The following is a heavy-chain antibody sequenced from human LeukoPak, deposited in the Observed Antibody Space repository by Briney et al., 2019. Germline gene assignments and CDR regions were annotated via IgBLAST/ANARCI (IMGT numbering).Heavy chain of an antibody. Sequence: PGGSLRLSCAASGFTFSSYSMNWVRQAPGKGLEWVSSISSSSCYIYYADSVKGRFTISRDNAKNSLYLQMNSLRAEDTAVYYCARDSSPYCSGGSCSTLDYWGQGTLVTVSS. CDR2: ISSSSCYI. CDR1: GFTFSSYS. CDR3: ARDSSPYCSGGSCSTLDY. D-gene: IGHD2-15*01. J-gene: IGHJ4*02. V-gene: IGHV3-21*01.